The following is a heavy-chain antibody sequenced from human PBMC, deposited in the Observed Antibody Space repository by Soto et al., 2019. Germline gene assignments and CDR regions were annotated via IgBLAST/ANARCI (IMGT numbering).Heavy chain of an antibody. D-gene: IGHD5-18*01. V-gene: IGHV2-5*02. Sequence: HITLKESGPTLVKPTQTLTLTCTFSGFSLSTSGVGVGWIRQPPGKALEWLALIYWDDDKRYSPSLKRSLTITNDSSKNQWVLTKTNMDPVDTAKYSGAQTTQIQPHAFDIWGQGTMVTVSS. CDR1: GFSLSTSGVG. CDR3: AQTTQIQPHAFDI. J-gene: IGHJ3*02. CDR2: IYWDDDK.